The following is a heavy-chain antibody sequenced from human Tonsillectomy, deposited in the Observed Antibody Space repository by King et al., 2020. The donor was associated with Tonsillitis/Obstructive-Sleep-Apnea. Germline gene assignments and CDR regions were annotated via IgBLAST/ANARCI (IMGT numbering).Heavy chain of an antibody. CDR3: ARTHYPNWFDP. D-gene: IGHD3-10*01. Sequence: QLVQSGAEVKKPGASVKVSCKASGYTFTSYAIHWVRQAPGQRLEWMGWCNAGNGNTKYSQKFQGRVTITRDTSASTAYMELSSLRSEDTAVYYCARTHYPNWFDPWGQGTLVTVSS. J-gene: IGHJ5*02. CDR1: GYTFTSYA. V-gene: IGHV1-3*01. CDR2: CNAGNGNT.